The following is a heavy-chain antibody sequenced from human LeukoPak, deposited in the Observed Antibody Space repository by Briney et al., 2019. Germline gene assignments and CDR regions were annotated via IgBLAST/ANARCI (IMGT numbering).Heavy chain of an antibody. D-gene: IGHD6-19*01. Sequence: GGSLRLSCAASGFTVSSNYMTWVRQAPGKGLEWVSVIYSADSTYHADSVKGRFTISRDNTKNMLYLQMNSLRAEETAVYYCASRVRLAGTKSGFDYWGQGTLVTVSS. V-gene: IGHV3-66*01. CDR2: IYSADST. CDR1: GFTVSSNY. CDR3: ASRVRLAGTKSGFDY. J-gene: IGHJ4*02.